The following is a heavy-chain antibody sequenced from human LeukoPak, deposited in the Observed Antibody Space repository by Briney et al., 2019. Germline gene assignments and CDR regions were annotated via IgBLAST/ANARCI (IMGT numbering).Heavy chain of an antibody. D-gene: IGHD2-2*01. V-gene: IGHV3-30*02. CDR2: IRYDGSNK. CDR1: GFTFSSYG. CDR3: AKALGTTSSTSCHDY. J-gene: IGHJ4*02. Sequence: GGSLRLSCAASGFTFSSYGMHWVRQAPGKGLEWVAFIRYDGSNKYYADSVKGRFTISRDNSKNTLYLQMNSLRAEDTAVYYCAKALGTTSSTSCHDYWGQGTLVTVSS.